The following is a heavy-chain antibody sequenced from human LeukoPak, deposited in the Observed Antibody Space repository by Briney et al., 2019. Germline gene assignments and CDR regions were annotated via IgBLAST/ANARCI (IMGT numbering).Heavy chain of an antibody. CDR3: ARESGDITAPKKNFDF. J-gene: IGHJ4*02. Sequence: GASVNVSCKTSGYTFSTYYVHWVRQTPGQGLEWMAAINPRHIKKYYAQEFQGRVAVTWDTSRSTVYMALSSLRSEDTAVYYCARESGDITAPKKNFDFWGQGTLITVSS. CDR1: GYTFSTYY. D-gene: IGHD6-13*01. V-gene: IGHV1-46*01. CDR2: INPRHIKK.